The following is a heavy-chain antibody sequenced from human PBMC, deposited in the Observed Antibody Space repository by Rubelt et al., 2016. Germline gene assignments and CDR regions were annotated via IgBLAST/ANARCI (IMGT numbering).Heavy chain of an antibody. CDR3: AREAYMGRYPLIDY. Sequence: QVQLVQSGAEVKKPGASVKVSCKASGYTFTTYGINWVRQAPGQGLEWMGWISAYNGNTNHAQKLQCRVTMTPATSTSTASVELRSLRSDDTAVYYCAREAYMGRYPLIDYWGQGTLVTISS. V-gene: IGHV1-18*01. D-gene: IGHD1-26*01. CDR1: GYTFTTYG. CDR2: ISAYNGNT. J-gene: IGHJ4*02.